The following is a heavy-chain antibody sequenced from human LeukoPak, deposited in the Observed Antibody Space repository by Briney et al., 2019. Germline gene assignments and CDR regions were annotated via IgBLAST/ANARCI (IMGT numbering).Heavy chain of an antibody. CDR3: AREDDCSSTSCTTFDY. CDR1: GGSISSGGYS. V-gene: IGHV4-61*02. CDR2: IYTSGST. D-gene: IGHD2-2*01. Sequence: SETLSLTCAVSGGSISSGGYSWSWIRQPPGKGLEWIGRIYTSGSTNYNPSLKSRVTISVDTSKNQFSLKLSSVTAADTAVYYCAREDDCSSTSCTTFDYWGQGTLVTVSS. J-gene: IGHJ4*02.